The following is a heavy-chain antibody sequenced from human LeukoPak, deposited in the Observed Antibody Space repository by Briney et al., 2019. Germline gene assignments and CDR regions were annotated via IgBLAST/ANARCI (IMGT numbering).Heavy chain of an antibody. J-gene: IGHJ6*03. V-gene: IGHV4-59*01. Sequence: SETLSLTCTVSGGSINSDCWSWIRQPPGKGLEWIGYIYYSGNTNYNPSLMGRVTISIDTSKNHFSLKLTSVTAADTAVYYCARATFYYGSGSRRPVYYSYYMDVWGKGSTVTVSS. CDR2: IYYSGNT. D-gene: IGHD3-10*01. CDR1: GGSINSDC. CDR3: ARATFYYGSGSRRPVYYSYYMDV.